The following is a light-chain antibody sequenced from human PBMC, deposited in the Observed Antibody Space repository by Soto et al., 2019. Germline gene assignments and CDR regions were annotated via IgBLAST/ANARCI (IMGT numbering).Light chain of an antibody. V-gene: IGKV1-5*03. CDR1: QSISSW. CDR3: QQYNSYPWP. J-gene: IGKJ1*01. CDR2: KAS. Sequence: DIQMTQSPSTLSASVGDRVTITCRASQSISSWLAWYQQKPGKAPKLLIYKASSLESGVPSRFSGSGSGTEFTLTISSLQPDDFATYYCQQYNSYPWPFGQRTKVDI.